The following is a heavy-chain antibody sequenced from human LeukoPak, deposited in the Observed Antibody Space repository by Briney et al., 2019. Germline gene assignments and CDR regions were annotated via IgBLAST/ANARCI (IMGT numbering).Heavy chain of an antibody. CDR2: INSGGSGT. V-gene: IGHV3-74*01. CDR1: GFAFSSNW. J-gene: IGHJ4*02. Sequence: GGSLRLSCAASGFAFSSNWMHWVRQTPGKGLVWVSRINSGGSGTSYAASVEGRFTISRDNVKNTLYLRMDSLRAEDTAVYYCATSLGPLTEYWGQGTLVAVSS. D-gene: IGHD7-27*01. CDR3: ATSLGPLTEY.